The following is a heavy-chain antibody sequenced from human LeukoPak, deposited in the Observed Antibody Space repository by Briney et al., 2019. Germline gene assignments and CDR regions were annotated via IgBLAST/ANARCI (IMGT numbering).Heavy chain of an antibody. Sequence: SETLSLTCTVSVDSLWRFYWSGIRQPPGKGREWIGCVYYSGTPNYNPSLKSRVTISGVTSKNQISLKLSSVTAENTGVYYCARESVAAASFDLWGRGTLVTVSS. CDR3: ARESVAAASFDL. CDR1: VDSLWRFY. J-gene: IGHJ2*01. CDR2: VYYSGTP. D-gene: IGHD6-19*01. V-gene: IGHV4-59*08.